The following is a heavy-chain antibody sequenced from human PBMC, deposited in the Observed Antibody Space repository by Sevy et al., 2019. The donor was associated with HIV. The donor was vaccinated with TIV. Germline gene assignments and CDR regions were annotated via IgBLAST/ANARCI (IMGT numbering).Heavy chain of an antibody. CDR3: ARRGRDFWSGYFIRAFDI. CDR1: GYTFTSYD. CDR2: MNPNSGNT. V-gene: IGHV1-8*01. J-gene: IGHJ3*02. Sequence: ASLKVSCKASGYTFTSYDINWVRQATGQGLEWMGWMNPNSGNTGYAQKFQGRVTMTRNTSISTAYMELSSLRSEDTAVYYCARRGRDFWSGYFIRAFDIWGQGTMVTVSS. D-gene: IGHD3-3*01.